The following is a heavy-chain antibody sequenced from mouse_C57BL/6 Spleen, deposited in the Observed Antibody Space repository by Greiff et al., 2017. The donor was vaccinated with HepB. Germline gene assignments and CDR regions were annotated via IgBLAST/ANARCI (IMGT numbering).Heavy chain of an antibody. V-gene: IGHV14-4*01. CDR1: GFNIKDDY. D-gene: IGHD1-1*01. CDR3: TTRVYYGSSYVGSAMDY. CDR2: IDPENGDT. J-gene: IGHJ4*01. Sequence: VQLQQSGAELVRPGASVKLSCTASGFNIKDDYMHWVKQRPEQGLEWIGWIDPENGDTEYASKFQGKATITADTSSTTAYLQLSSLTSEDTAVYYCTTRVYYGSSYVGSAMDYWGQGTSVTVSS.